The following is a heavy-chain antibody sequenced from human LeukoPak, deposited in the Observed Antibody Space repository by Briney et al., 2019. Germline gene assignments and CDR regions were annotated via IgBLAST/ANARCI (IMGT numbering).Heavy chain of an antibody. V-gene: IGHV4-59*08. CDR2: IYYSGST. J-gene: IGHJ6*02. CDR3: ARHFPGRAVGYYYGMDV. CDR1: GGSISSYY. Sequence: SETLSLTCTVSGGSISSYYWSWIRQPPGKGLEWIGYIYYSGSTNYNPSLKSRVTISVDTSKNQFSLKLSSVTAADTAVYYCARHFPGRAVGYYYGMDVWGQGTTVTVSS. D-gene: IGHD6-19*01.